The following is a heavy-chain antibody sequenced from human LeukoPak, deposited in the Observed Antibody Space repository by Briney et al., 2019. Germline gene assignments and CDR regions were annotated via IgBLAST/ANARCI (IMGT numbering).Heavy chain of an antibody. CDR3: AKGGGSYYTAFDY. V-gene: IGHV3-48*04. CDR2: ISSSSSTI. Sequence: GGSLRLSCAASGFTFSSYCMNWVRQAPGKGLEWVSYISSSSSTIYYADSVKGRFTISRDNAKNSLYLQMNSLRAEDTAVYYCAKGGGSYYTAFDYWGQGTLVTVSS. CDR1: GFTFSSYC. J-gene: IGHJ4*02. D-gene: IGHD1-26*01.